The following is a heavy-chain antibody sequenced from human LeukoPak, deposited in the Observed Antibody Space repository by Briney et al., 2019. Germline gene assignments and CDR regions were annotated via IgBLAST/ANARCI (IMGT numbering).Heavy chain of an antibody. D-gene: IGHD5-12*01. CDR1: GFTFSNYW. J-gene: IGHJ4*02. CDR2: ISYDGSNK. Sequence: GGSLRLSCAASGFTFSNYWMNWVRQAPGKGLEWVAVISYDGSNKYYADSVKGRFTISRDNSKNTLYLQLNSLRPEDTAVYYCARDQLAYSGYDTLFDYWGQGTLVTVSS. V-gene: IGHV3-30*03. CDR3: ARDQLAYSGYDTLFDY.